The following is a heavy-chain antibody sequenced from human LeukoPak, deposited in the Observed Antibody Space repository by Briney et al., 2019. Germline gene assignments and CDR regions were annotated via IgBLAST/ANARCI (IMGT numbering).Heavy chain of an antibody. D-gene: IGHD4-11*01. CDR3: AKDPGLTTVIMYYFAY. V-gene: IGHV3-23*01. CDR1: GFTFSSYA. J-gene: IGHJ4*02. CDR2: LSNIGSST. Sequence: GGSLRLSCAASGFTFSSYAMSWVRQAPGKGLEWVSALSNIGSSTSYADSVKGRFTISRDNFKNTLYLQMNSLRAEDTAVYYCAKDPGLTTVIMYYFAYWGQGTLVTVSS.